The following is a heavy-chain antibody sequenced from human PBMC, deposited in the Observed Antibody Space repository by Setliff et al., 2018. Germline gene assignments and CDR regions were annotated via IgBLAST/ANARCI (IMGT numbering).Heavy chain of an antibody. D-gene: IGHD3-10*01. CDR1: GGSFSGDY. J-gene: IGHJ4*02. CDR2: IHYSGST. V-gene: IGHV4-59*01. Sequence: SETLSLTCAVYGGSFSGDYWSWIRQPPGKGLEWIGFIHYSGSTNYNPSLTSRVTISLDTPKNQFSLRLSSVTAADTAVYYCARGLDYYGSGSYIDYWGQGTLVTVSS. CDR3: ARGLDYYGSGSYIDY.